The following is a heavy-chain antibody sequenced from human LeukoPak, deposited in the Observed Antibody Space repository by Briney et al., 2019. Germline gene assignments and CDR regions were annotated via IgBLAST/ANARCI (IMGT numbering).Heavy chain of an antibody. CDR1: GFTFSSFS. V-gene: IGHV3-21*01. CDR3: AREVEDYSSSSEDY. J-gene: IGHJ4*02. Sequence: PGGSLRLSCAASGFTFSSFSMNWVRQAPGKGLEWVSSITSGNYMYYADSVKGRFTISRDNAKNSLYLQMNSLRAEDTAVYYCAREVEDYSSSSEDYWGQGTLVTVSS. D-gene: IGHD6-6*01. CDR2: ITSGNYM.